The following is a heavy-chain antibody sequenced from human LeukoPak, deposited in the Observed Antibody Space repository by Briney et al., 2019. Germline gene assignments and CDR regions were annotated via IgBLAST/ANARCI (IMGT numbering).Heavy chain of an antibody. CDR1: GFTFSSYA. V-gene: IGHV3-48*02. Sequence: GGSLRLSYAASGFTFSSYAMNWVRQAPGKGLEWVSYISTSSSTIYYADSVRGRFTISGDSAKNSLYLQMNSLRDEDTAVYYCARTMYYDILTGYCDYWGQGTLVTVSS. D-gene: IGHD3-9*01. CDR3: ARTMYYDILTGYCDY. CDR2: ISTSSSTI. J-gene: IGHJ4*02.